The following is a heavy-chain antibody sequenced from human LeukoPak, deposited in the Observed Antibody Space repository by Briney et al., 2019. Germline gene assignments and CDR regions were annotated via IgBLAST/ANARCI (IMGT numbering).Heavy chain of an antibody. CDR1: GYSFIDYW. CDR3: ARRDAYGSNWFDP. Sequence: GESLKISCKGSGYSFIDYWIGWVRQMPGKGLEWVGIIYPGDSDTRYSPSFQGQVTIPADKSISTAYLQWSSLKASDTAMYYCARRDAYGSNWFDPWGQGTLVIVSS. CDR2: IYPGDSDT. D-gene: IGHD3-10*01. V-gene: IGHV5-51*01. J-gene: IGHJ5*02.